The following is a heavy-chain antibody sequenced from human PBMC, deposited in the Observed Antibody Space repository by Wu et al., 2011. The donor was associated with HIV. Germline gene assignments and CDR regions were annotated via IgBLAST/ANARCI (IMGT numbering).Heavy chain of an antibody. CDR1: GGTFNSHT. V-gene: IGHV1-69*08. J-gene: IGHJ3*02. CDR3: ARDRKDYYDSSGYPIDAFDI. Sequence: QVQLVQSGSEVKKPGSSVRVSCKASGGTFNSHTITWVRQAPGQGLEWMGRIIPIFDTPTYAQKFQGRVTITADKSTSTAYMELSSLRSEDTAVYYCARDRKDYYDSSGYPIDAFDIWGQGTMVTVSS. D-gene: IGHD3-22*01. CDR2: IIPIFDTP.